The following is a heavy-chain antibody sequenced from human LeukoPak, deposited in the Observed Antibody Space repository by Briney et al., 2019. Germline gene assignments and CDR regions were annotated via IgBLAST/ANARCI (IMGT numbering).Heavy chain of an antibody. CDR2: INWNGGST. CDR3: ARRNAKGYYDFWSGYVNAFDI. Sequence: GGSLRLSCAASGFTFDDYGMSWVRQAPGKGLEWVSGINWNGGSTGYADSVKGRFTISRDNAKNSLYLQMNSLRAEDTALYYCARRNAKGYYDFWSGYVNAFDIWGQGTMVTVSS. CDR1: GFTFDDYG. V-gene: IGHV3-20*04. D-gene: IGHD3-3*01. J-gene: IGHJ3*02.